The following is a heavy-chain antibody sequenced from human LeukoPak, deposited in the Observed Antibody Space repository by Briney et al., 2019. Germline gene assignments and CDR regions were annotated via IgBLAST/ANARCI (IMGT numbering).Heavy chain of an antibody. CDR1: GFTFSSYS. J-gene: IGHJ4*02. CDR2: ISSSSYI. D-gene: IGHD1-26*01. V-gene: IGHV3-21*01. Sequence: GGSLRLSCAASGFTFSSYSMNWVRQAPGKGLEWVSSISSSSYIYYADSVKGRFTISRDNAKNSLYLQMNSLRAEDTAVYYCARDIVGATRYYFDYWGQGTLVTVSS. CDR3: ARDIVGATRYYFDY.